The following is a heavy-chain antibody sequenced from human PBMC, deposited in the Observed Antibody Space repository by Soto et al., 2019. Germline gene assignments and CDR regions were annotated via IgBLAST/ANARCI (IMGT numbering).Heavy chain of an antibody. CDR1: GGSISSSSYY. D-gene: IGHD6-6*01. CDR3: ARHMRSSSSPGKWGYYYYYMDV. Sequence: QLQLQESGPGLVKPSETLSLTCTVSGGSISSSSYYWGWIRQPPGKGLEWIGSIYYSGSTYYNPSLKSRVTISVDTSKNQFSLKLSSVTAADTAVYYCARHMRSSSSPGKWGYYYYYMDVWGKGTTVTVSS. CDR2: IYYSGST. V-gene: IGHV4-39*01. J-gene: IGHJ6*03.